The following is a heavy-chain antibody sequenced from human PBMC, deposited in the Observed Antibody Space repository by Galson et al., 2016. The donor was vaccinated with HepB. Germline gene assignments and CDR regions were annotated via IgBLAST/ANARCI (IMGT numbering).Heavy chain of an antibody. CDR2: IFSGGTT. CDR3: ARDSGYNEHGGFDD. V-gene: IGHV3-53*05. D-gene: IGHD5-24*01. J-gene: IGHJ4*02. Sequence: QFPGKGLECVSVIFSGGTTFYADSVMGRFTISRDNSKNTLYLQMRNLRAEDSALYYCARDSGYNEHGGFDDWGQGTLVTVSS.